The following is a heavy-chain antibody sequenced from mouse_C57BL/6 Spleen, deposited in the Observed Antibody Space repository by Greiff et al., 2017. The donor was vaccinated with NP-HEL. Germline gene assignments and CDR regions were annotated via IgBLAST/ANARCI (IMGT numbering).Heavy chain of an antibody. CDR1: GYTFTSYT. J-gene: IGHJ4*01. D-gene: IGHD2-1*01. CDR2: INPSSGYT. CDR3: ARYYYGNYEDAMDY. Sequence: QVQLQQSGAELARPGASVKMSCKASGYTFTSYTMHWVKQRPGQGLEWIGYINPSSGYTKYNQKFKDKATLTADKSSSTAYMQLSSLTSEDSAVYYCARYYYGNYEDAMDYWGQGTSVTVSS. V-gene: IGHV1-4*01.